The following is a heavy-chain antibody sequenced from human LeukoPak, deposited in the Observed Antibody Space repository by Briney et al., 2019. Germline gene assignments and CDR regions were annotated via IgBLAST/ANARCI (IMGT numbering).Heavy chain of an antibody. CDR3: ARVNGDYEDADYMDV. CDR2: FDPEDGET. Sequence: ASVKVSCKVSGYTLTELSMHWVRQAPGKGLEWMGGFDPEDGETIYAQKFQGRVTMTEDTSTDTAYMELSSLRSEDTAVYYCARVNGDYEDADYMDVWGKGTTVTVSS. D-gene: IGHD4-17*01. V-gene: IGHV1-24*01. J-gene: IGHJ6*03. CDR1: GYTLTELS.